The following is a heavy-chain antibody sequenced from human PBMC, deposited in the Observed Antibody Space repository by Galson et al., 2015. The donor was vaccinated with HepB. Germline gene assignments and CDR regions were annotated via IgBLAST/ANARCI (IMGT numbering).Heavy chain of an antibody. D-gene: IGHD3-10*01. CDR3: ARAPRIGFGALSTPHLDY. CDR2: INPNSGGT. Sequence: SVKVSCKASGYIFTAYYIHWVRQAPGKGLEWMGWINPNSGGTNSAQKFQGWITMTRDTSISTAYMELTRLRSDDTALYYCARAPRIGFGALSTPHLDYWGQGTLVTVSS. J-gene: IGHJ4*02. V-gene: IGHV1-2*04. CDR1: GYIFTAYY.